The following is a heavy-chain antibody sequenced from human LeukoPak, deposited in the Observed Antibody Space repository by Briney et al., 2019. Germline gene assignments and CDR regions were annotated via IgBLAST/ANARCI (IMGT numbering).Heavy chain of an antibody. J-gene: IGHJ4*02. Sequence: GGSLRLSCAASGFTFSSYSMNWGRQAPGKGLEWVSYISSSSSTIYYADSVKGRFTISRDNAKNSLYLQMNSLRAEDTAVYYCARYSSGWYGVASDYWGQGTLVTVSS. CDR3: ARYSSGWYGVASDY. D-gene: IGHD6-19*01. CDR1: GFTFSSYS. V-gene: IGHV3-48*01. CDR2: ISSSSSTI.